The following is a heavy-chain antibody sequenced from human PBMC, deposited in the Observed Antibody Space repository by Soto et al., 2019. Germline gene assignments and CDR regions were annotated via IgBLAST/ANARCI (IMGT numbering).Heavy chain of an antibody. D-gene: IGHD2-15*01. V-gene: IGHV4-4*02. CDR3: ARGSGLAAHKYLFDY. CDR1: SGSISSSNW. J-gene: IGHJ4*02. CDR2: IYHSGST. Sequence: PSETLSVTCAVSSGSISSSNWWSWVRQPPGKGLEWIGEIYHSGSTNYNPSLKSRVTISVDKSKNQFSLKLSSVTAADTAVYYCARGSGLAAHKYLFDYWGQGTLVTVSS.